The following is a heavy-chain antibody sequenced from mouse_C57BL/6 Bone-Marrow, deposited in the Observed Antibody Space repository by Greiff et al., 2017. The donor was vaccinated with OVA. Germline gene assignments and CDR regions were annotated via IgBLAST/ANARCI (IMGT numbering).Heavy chain of an antibody. CDR3: ARISYYGSRSLGYFDV. Sequence: EVMLVESGGGLVQPGESLKLSCESNEYEFPSHDMSWVRKTPEKRLELVAAINSDGGSTYYPDTMERRFIISRDNTKKTLYLQMSSLRSEDTALYYCARISYYGSRSLGYFDVWGTGTTVTVSS. CDR1: EYEFPSHD. J-gene: IGHJ1*03. CDR2: INSDGGST. V-gene: IGHV5-2*01. D-gene: IGHD1-1*01.